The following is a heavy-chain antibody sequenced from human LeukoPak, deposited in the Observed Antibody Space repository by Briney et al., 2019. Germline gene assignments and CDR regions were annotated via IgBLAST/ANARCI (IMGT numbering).Heavy chain of an antibody. CDR2: IYYSGST. CDR3: ARDVGSTTDWFDP. D-gene: IGHD1-1*01. Sequence: SWVRQAPGKGLEWIGYIYYSGSTYYNPSLKSRVTISVDTSKNQFSLKLSSVTAADTAVYYCARDVGSTTDWFDPWGQGTLVTVSS. V-gene: IGHV4-30-4*08. J-gene: IGHJ5*02.